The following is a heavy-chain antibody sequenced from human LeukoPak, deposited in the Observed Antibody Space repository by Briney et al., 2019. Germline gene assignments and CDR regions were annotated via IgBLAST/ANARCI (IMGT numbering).Heavy chain of an antibody. J-gene: IGHJ4*02. V-gene: IGHV1-24*01. CDR1: GYTLTELS. CDR3: ATHSGGSYWYDY. Sequence: ASVKVSCKVSGYTLTELSMHWVRQAPGKGLEWMGGFDPEDGETIYAQKFQGRVTMTEDTSTDTAYMELSSLRSDDTAVYYCATHSGGSYWYDYWGQGTLVTVSS. CDR2: FDPEDGET. D-gene: IGHD1-26*01.